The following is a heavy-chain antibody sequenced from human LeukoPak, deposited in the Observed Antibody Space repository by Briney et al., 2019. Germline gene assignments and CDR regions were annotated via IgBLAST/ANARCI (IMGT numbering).Heavy chain of an antibody. CDR2: ISAYNGNT. J-gene: IGHJ5*02. V-gene: IGHV1-18*01. D-gene: IGHD4-17*01. CDR3: ARDRGHDYGDYAVGSWFDP. Sequence: ASVKVSCKASGYTFTSYGISWVRQAPGQGLEWMGWISAYNGNTNYAQKHQGRVTMTTDTSTSTAYMELRSLRSDDTAVYYCARDRGHDYGDYAVGSWFDPWGQGTLVTVSS. CDR1: GYTFTSYG.